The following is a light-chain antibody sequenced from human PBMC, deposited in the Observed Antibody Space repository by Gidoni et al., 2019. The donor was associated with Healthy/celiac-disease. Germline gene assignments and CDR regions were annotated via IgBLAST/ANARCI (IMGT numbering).Light chain of an antibody. CDR1: QSVSSSY. J-gene: IGKJ1*01. Sequence: EIVLTQSPGTLSLSPGERATLSCRASQSVSSSYLAWYQQKPGQAPRLLIYGASSRATGIPDFTLTISRLEPEDFAVYYCQQYGSSPRTFGQGTKVESK. V-gene: IGKV3-20*01. CDR2: GAS. CDR3: QQYGSSPRT.